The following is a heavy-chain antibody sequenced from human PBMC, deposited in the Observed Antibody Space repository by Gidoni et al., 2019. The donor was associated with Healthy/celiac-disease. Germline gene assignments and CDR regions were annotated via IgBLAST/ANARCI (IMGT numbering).Heavy chain of an antibody. V-gene: IGHV4-38-2*02. CDR2: IYHSGST. D-gene: IGHD3-10*02. CDR3: ARDQGVTTFGWAIDY. J-gene: IGHJ4*02. CDR1: GYSISSGYY. Sequence: QVQLQESGPGLVKPSETLSLTCTVSGYSISSGYYWGWIRQPPGKGLEWIGSIYHSGSTYYNPSLKSRVTISVDTSKNQFSLKLSSVTAADTAVYYCARDQGVTTFGWAIDYWGQGTLVTVSS.